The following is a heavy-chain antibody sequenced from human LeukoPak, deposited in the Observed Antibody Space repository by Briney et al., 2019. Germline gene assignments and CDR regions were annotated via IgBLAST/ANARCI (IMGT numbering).Heavy chain of an antibody. J-gene: IGHJ5*02. CDR2: IYPDDSDT. CDR1: GYSFASYW. D-gene: IGHD2-2*01. CDR3: ARLSSTSQPFDH. V-gene: IGHV5-51*01. Sequence: GESLKISCKGSGYSFASYWIAWVRQMPGKGLEWMGIIYPDDSDTRYSPSFQGQVTISADKSISTAYLQWSGLKASDAAVYYCARLSSTSQPFDHWGQGTLVTVSS.